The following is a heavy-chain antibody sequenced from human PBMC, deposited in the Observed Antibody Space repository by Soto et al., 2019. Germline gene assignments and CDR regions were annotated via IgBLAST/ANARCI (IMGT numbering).Heavy chain of an antibody. V-gene: IGHV3-30*04. Sequence: GGSMRLSCAATGFTFSSYAMHWVRQAPDKGLEWEACISYDGRNKYYANSLKGRVTISRDTSKNTVYLQMDSLRGEDTAVYYCARTAYGSRSNDAFGIWGQGTMVTVSS. CDR1: GFTFSSYA. D-gene: IGHD3-10*01. CDR3: ARTAYGSRSNDAFGI. CDR2: ISYDGRNK. J-gene: IGHJ3*02.